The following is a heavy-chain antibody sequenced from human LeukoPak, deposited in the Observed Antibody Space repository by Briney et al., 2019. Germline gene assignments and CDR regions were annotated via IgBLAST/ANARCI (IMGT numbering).Heavy chain of an antibody. CDR3: AREGIVVVPAALNWFDP. J-gene: IGHJ5*02. D-gene: IGHD2-2*01. CDR1: GGSISTSNYY. CDR2: IFYSGST. V-gene: IGHV4-39*07. Sequence: SETLSLTCTVSGGSISTSNYYWGWIRQPPGKGLEWIGNIFYSGSTYYSPSVKSRVTISLDTSRNQFSLKLSSVTAADTAVYYCAREGIVVVPAALNWFDPWGQGTLVTVSS.